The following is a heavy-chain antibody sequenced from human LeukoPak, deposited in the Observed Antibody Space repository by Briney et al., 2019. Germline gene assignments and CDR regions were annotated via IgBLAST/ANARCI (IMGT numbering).Heavy chain of an antibody. J-gene: IGHJ4*02. V-gene: IGHV1-24*01. CDR1: GYTLSELS. CDR2: FDPEDDER. CDR3: ATELRSGYFDY. D-gene: IGHD3-22*01. Sequence: ASVKVSCKVSGYTLSELSMHWVRQAPGKGLEWMGGFDPEDDERVYAQKFQGRVTMTEDTSTDTAYMELSSLRSEDTAIYYCATELRSGYFDYWGREPWSPSPQ.